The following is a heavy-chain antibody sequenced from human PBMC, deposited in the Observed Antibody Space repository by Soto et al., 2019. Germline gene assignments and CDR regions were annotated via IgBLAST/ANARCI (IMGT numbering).Heavy chain of an antibody. CDR1: GGSIRNGDYY. D-gene: IGHD1-26*01. Sequence: QVQLQEWGPGLVKPSQTLSLTCTVSGGSIRNGDYYWGWIRQPPGKGLEWIGYVYYSGTTYSHPSLKSRVTISVDTSEHEFSLRLSSVTAADTAVYYCDTVNLVGAAYHFDYWGPGTLVTVSS. V-gene: IGHV4-30-4*01. CDR2: VYYSGTT. CDR3: DTVNLVGAAYHFDY. J-gene: IGHJ4*02.